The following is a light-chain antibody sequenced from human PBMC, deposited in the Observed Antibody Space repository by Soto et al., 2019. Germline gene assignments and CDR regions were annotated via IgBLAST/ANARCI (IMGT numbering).Light chain of an antibody. J-gene: IGKJ2*01. CDR1: QSVSHN. Sequence: EILMTQFPATLSVSPGERATLSCRASQSVSHNLAWYQQKPGQATRLLFYGASTRATGIPARFSGSGSGTDFTLTISSLQSEDFAVYYCQQSNNWPYTFGQGTKLEIK. V-gene: IGKV3-15*01. CDR3: QQSNNWPYT. CDR2: GAS.